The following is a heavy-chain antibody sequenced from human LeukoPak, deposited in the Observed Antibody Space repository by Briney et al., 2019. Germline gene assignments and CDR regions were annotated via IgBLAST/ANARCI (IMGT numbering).Heavy chain of an antibody. D-gene: IGHD5-18*01. CDR1: GDSISSSAYF. CDR3: ARLRAMVGTFDS. Sequence: SETLSLTCTVSGDSISSSAYFWAWIRQPPGKGLEWIASISYTGSTNYNPFLKSRLTISVDTSRNQFSLKLSSVTAADTAVYRCARLRAMVGTFDSWGQGALVTASS. V-gene: IGHV4-39*01. J-gene: IGHJ4*02. CDR2: ISYTGST.